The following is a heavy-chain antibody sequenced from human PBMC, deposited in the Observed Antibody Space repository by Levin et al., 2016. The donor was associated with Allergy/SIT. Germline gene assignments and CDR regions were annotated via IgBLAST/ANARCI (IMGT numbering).Heavy chain of an antibody. J-gene: IGHJ4*02. CDR2: IYYSGST. CDR3: ARDPTGMDYFDY. Sequence: SETLSLTCTVSGDSMSGFYWSWIRQPPGKGLEWIGSIYYSGSTSYNPSLKSRVTISVDTSKNQFSLKLSSVIATDTAVYHCARDPTGMDYFDYWGQGTLVTVSS. V-gene: IGHV4-59*01. D-gene: IGHD1-1*01. CDR1: GDSMSGFY.